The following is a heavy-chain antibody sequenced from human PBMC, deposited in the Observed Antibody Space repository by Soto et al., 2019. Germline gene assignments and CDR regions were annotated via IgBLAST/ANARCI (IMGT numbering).Heavy chain of an antibody. CDR1: GGSISSSSYY. Sequence: SETLSLTCTVSGGSISSSSYYWGWIRQPPGKGLEWIGSTYYSGSTYYNPSLKSRVTISVDTSKNQFSLKLSSVTAAGTAVYYCARHSRSRYYDSSGPLGDWFDPWGQGTLVTVPQ. CDR2: TYYSGST. J-gene: IGHJ5*02. V-gene: IGHV4-39*01. CDR3: ARHSRSRYYDSSGPLGDWFDP. D-gene: IGHD3-22*01.